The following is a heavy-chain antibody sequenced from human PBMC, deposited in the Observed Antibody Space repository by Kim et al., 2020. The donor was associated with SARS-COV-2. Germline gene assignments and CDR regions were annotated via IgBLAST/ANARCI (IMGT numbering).Heavy chain of an antibody. CDR3: ARDRGAGTPLDP. D-gene: IGHD1-1*01. V-gene: IGHV3-74*01. J-gene: IGHJ5*02. Sequence: TAYADSGKGRFTTSRDNAQNTLYLHMTNLRVEDTAVYYCARDRGAGTPLDPWGQGTLVIVSS. CDR2: T.